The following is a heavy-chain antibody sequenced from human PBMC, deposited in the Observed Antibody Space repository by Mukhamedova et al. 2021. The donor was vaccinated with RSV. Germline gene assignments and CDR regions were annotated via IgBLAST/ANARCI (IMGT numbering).Heavy chain of an antibody. CDR3: ARDRFGYYYYMDV. D-gene: IGHD3-10*01. V-gene: IGHV1-3*01. Sequence: VRQAPGQRLEWMGWINAGNGNTKYSQKFQGRVTITRDTSASTAYMELSSLRSEDTAVYYCARDRFGYYYYMDVWGKGTTVTVSS. CDR2: INAGNGNT. J-gene: IGHJ6*03.